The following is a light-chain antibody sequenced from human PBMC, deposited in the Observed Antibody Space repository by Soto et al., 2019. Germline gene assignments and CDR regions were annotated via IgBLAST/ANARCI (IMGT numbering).Light chain of an antibody. J-gene: IGLJ3*02. CDR2: LETSGSY. Sequence: QLVLAQSSSASASLGSSVKLTCTLSSGHSSYIIAWHQQQPGKAPRYLMNLETSGSYNKGSGVPDRFSGSSSGADRYLTSSNLQFEDEADYYCETWDSNSWVFGGGTKLTVL. CDR1: SGHSSYI. CDR3: ETWDSNSWV. V-gene: IGLV4-60*02.